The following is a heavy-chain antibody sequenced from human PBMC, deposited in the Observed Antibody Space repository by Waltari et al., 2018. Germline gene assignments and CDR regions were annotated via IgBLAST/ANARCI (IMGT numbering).Heavy chain of an antibody. Sequence: QVQLQESGPGLVKPSETLSLTCAVSGYSISSGYYWGWIRQPPGKGLEWIGSIYHSGSTYDNPSLKSRVTISGDTSKNQYSLKLSSVTAADTAVYYCARRTVGLGSGVWGQGTLVTVSS. CDR3: ARRTVGLGSGV. J-gene: IGHJ4*02. CDR1: GYSISSGYY. CDR2: IYHSGST. D-gene: IGHD7-27*01. V-gene: IGHV4-38-2*01.